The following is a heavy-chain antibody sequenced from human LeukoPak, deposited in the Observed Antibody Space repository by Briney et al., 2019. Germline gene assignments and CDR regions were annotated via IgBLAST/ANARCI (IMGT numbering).Heavy chain of an antibody. D-gene: IGHD6-19*01. CDR2: IRYDGTNK. V-gene: IGHV3-30*02. CDR1: EFTFSNYG. Sequence: HPWGSLRLSCAASEFTFSNYGMHWVRQAPGKGLEWVAFIRYDGTNKYYADSVKGRFTISRDNSKNTLYLQMNSLRAEDTAVYYCATTLDFIAVAVDYYFDYWGQGTLVTVSS. J-gene: IGHJ4*02. CDR3: ATTLDFIAVAVDYYFDY.